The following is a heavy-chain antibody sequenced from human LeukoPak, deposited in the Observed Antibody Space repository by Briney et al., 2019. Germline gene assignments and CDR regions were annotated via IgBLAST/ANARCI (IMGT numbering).Heavy chain of an antibody. CDR1: GFTFSSYA. CDR3: AKEGRWLQDGYFDC. V-gene: IGHV3-23*01. CDR2: ISGRGGST. Sequence: GGSLRLSCAASGFTFSSYAMSWVRQAPGEGLEWVSAISGRGGSTYYADSVKGRFTSSRDNSKNTLYLKMNSLRAEDTAVYSCAKEGRWLQDGYFDCGGEGTLVSVS. J-gene: IGHJ4*02. D-gene: IGHD5-24*01.